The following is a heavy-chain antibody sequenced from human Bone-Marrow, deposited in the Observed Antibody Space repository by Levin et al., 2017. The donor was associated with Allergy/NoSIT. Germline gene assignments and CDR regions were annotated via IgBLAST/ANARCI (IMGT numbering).Heavy chain of an antibody. Sequence: ASVKVSCKASGYTFTGYYMHWVRQAPGQGLEWMGRINPNSGGTNYAQKFQGRVTMTRDTSISTAYMELSRLRSDDTAVYYCARMRSDGGYYDGMDGWGQGTTVTVSS. CDR2: INPNSGGT. D-gene: IGHD2-21*02. CDR3: ARMRSDGGYYDGMDG. J-gene: IGHJ6*02. CDR1: GYTFTGYY. V-gene: IGHV1-2*06.